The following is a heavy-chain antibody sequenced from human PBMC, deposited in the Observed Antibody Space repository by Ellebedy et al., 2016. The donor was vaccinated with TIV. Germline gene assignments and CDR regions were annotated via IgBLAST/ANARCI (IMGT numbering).Heavy chain of an antibody. D-gene: IGHD7-27*01. Sequence: GESLKISXKASGYTFTTHWITWVRQMPGQGLEWMGRIDPSPTDSYIDYSPSFQGHVTISGDKSTTTAYLQWSSLKASDTAMYYCARHELGSNAAFDYWGQGTLVTVSS. J-gene: IGHJ4*02. CDR3: ARHELGSNAAFDY. CDR2: IDPSPTDSYI. V-gene: IGHV5-10-1*01. CDR1: GYTFTTHW.